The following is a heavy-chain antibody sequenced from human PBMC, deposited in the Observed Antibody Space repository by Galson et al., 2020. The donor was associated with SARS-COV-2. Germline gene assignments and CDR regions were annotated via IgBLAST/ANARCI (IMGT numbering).Heavy chain of an antibody. D-gene: IGHD1-26*01. CDR2: IKSKTDGGTT. CDR1: GFTLSNAW. Sequence: TGGSLRLSCAASGFTLSNAWMSWVRQAPGKGLEWVGRIKSKTDGGTTDYAAPVKGRFTISRDDSKNTLYLQMNSLKTEDTAVYYCTTDGSDSGSYYYYYYYAMDVWGQGTTVTVSS. J-gene: IGHJ6*01. CDR3: TTDGSDSGSYYYYYYYAMDV. V-gene: IGHV3-15*01.